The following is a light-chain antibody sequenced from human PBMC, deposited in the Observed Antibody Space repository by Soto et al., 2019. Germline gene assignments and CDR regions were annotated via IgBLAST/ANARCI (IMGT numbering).Light chain of an antibody. CDR2: GAS. CDR1: QSVSSK. J-gene: IGKJ4*01. V-gene: IGKV3-15*01. CDR3: QQYNNWPLT. Sequence: EIVMTQSPATLSVSPGERATLSCRASQSVSSKLAWYQQKPGQAPRLLIYGASTRATGIPARFSGSGSGTEFTLTISSLQSEDFAVYYCQQYNNWPLTFGGGTKGEIK.